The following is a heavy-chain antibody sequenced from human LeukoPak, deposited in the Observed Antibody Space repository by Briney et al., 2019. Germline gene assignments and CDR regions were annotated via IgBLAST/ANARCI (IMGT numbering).Heavy chain of an antibody. V-gene: IGHV3-30-3*01. CDR3: AKDYSGSYWNAFDI. J-gene: IGHJ3*02. Sequence: GGYLRLSCAASGFTFSSYAMHWVRQAPGKGLEWVAVISYDGSNKYYADSVKGRFTISRDNSKNTLYLQMNSLRAEDTAVYYCAKDYSGSYWNAFDIRGQGTMVTVSS. CDR2: ISYDGSNK. CDR1: GFTFSSYA. D-gene: IGHD1-26*01.